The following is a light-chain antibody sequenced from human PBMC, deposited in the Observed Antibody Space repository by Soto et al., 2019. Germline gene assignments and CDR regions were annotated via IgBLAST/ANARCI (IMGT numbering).Light chain of an antibody. V-gene: IGLV2-11*01. Sequence: QSALTQPRSVSGSPGQSVTISCTGTSSDVGGYNYVSWYQHHPGKAPKLMIYDVDKRPSGVPDRFSGSKSGNTAFLTISGLQAEDEADYYCCSYAGSYTWVFGGGTKLTVL. CDR2: DVD. J-gene: IGLJ3*02. CDR3: CSYAGSYTWV. CDR1: SSDVGGYNY.